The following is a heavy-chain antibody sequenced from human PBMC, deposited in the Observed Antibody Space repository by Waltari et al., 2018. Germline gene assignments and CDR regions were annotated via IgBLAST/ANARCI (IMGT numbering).Heavy chain of an antibody. CDR1: GFPFSSYS. J-gene: IGHJ4*02. CDR3: ARVGKSSSSYFDY. D-gene: IGHD6-6*01. V-gene: IGHV3-21*01. Sequence: EVQLVESGGGLVKPGGSLRLSCAASGFPFSSYSMNWVGRAPGKGLEWVSSISSSSSYIYYADSVKGRFTISRDNAKNSLYLQMNSLRAEDTAVYYCARVGKSSSSYFDYWGQGTLVTVSS. CDR2: ISSSSSYI.